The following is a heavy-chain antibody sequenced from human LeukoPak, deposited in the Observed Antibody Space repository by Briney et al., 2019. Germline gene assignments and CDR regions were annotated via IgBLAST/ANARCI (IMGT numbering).Heavy chain of an antibody. Sequence: SETLSLTCTVSGGSISSGSYYWSWIRQPAGKGLEWIGRLDTTGSTNYNPSLKSRVSISLDTSKNQFSLQLNSVTAADTAVYYCARVFDYDYVWGSYRYFDYWGQGTLVTVSS. V-gene: IGHV4-61*02. CDR2: LDTTGST. CDR1: GGSISSGSYY. J-gene: IGHJ4*02. CDR3: ARVFDYDYVWGSYRYFDY. D-gene: IGHD3-16*02.